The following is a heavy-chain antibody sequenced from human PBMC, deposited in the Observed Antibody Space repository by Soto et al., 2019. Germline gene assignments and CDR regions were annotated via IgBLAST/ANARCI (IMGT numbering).Heavy chain of an antibody. D-gene: IGHD3-10*01. Sequence: SETLSLTCTVSGGSISSYYWSWIRQPPGKGLEWIGYIYYSGSTNYNPSLKSRVTISVDTSKNQFSLKLSSVTAADTAVYYCARRNYGSGSYYPLFDYWGQGTLVTVSS. CDR3: ARRNYGSGSYYPLFDY. CDR1: GGSISSYY. J-gene: IGHJ4*02. CDR2: IYYSGST. V-gene: IGHV4-59*08.